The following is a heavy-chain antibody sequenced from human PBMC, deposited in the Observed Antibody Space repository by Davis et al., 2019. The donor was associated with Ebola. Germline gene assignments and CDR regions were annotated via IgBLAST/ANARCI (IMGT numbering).Heavy chain of an antibody. CDR3: ARGLVPSQRWYYYGSGSEYYFDY. Sequence: ASVKVSCKASGYTFTSYYMHWVRQAPGQGLEWMGIINPSGGSTSYAQKFQGRVTMTRDTSTSTVYMELSSLRSEDTAVYYCARGLVPSQRWYYYGSGSEYYFDYWGQGTLVTVSS. J-gene: IGHJ4*02. CDR2: INPSGGST. V-gene: IGHV1-46*01. CDR1: GYTFTSYY. D-gene: IGHD3-10*01.